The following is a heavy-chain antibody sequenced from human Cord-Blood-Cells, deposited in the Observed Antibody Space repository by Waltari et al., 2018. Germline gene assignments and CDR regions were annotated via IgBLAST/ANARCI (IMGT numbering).Heavy chain of an antibody. J-gene: IGHJ6*02. CDR3: ASNRLYYYYGMDV. D-gene: IGHD6-25*01. Sequence: QVQLQQWGAGLLKPSATLSLTCAVYGGSISGYYWSWIRQPPGKGLEWIGEINHSGSTNYNPSLKSRVTISVDTSKNQFSLKLSSVTAADTAVYYCASNRLYYYYGMDVWGQGTTVTVSS. CDR2: INHSGST. V-gene: IGHV4-34*01. CDR1: GGSISGYY.